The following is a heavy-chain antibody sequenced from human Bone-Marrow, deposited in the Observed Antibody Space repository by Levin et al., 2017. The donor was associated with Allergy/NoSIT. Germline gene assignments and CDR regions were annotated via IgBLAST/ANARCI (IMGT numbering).Heavy chain of an antibody. J-gene: IGHJ6*02. CDR1: GFTFRNYG. Sequence: QAGGSLRLSCAASGFTFRNYGMSWVRQAPGKGLEWVSAIGGSGDDTYYADSVKGRFTISRDNAKNSLFLQMNSLRAEDTAVYYCARDRVSSTYYDRLYYYYHGMDVWGQGTTVTV. D-gene: IGHD1-26*01. CDR3: ARDRVSSTYYDRLYYYYHGMDV. V-gene: IGHV3-23*01. CDR2: IGGSGDDT.